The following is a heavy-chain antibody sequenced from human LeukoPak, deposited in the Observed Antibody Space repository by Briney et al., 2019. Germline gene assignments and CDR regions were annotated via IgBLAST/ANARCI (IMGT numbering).Heavy chain of an antibody. Sequence: SVKVSCKASGGTFSSYAISWVRQAPGQGLEWMGGIIPIFGTANYAQKFQGRVTITTDESTSTAYMELSSLRSEDTAVYYCARSIANYCSSTSRPSSVYNWFDPWGQGTLVTVSS. CDR2: IIPIFGTA. D-gene: IGHD2-2*01. CDR3: ARSIANYCSSTSRPSSVYNWFDP. J-gene: IGHJ5*02. V-gene: IGHV1-69*05. CDR1: GGTFSSYA.